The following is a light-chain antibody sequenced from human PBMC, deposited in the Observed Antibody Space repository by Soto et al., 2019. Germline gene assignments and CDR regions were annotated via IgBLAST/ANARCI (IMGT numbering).Light chain of an antibody. CDR3: QSYDSSGVV. Sequence: QSVLTQPPSVSGAPGQRVTISCTGSSSNIGAGYDVHWYQQLPGTAPKLLIYGNSNRPSGVPDRFSGSKSGTSASLAITGLQAEDEADYYCQSYDSSGVVFGGGTKLTVL. CDR1: SSNIGAGYD. J-gene: IGLJ2*01. V-gene: IGLV1-40*01. CDR2: GNS.